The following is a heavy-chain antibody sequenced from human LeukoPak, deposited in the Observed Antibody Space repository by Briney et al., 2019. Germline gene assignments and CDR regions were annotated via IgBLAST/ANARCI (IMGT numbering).Heavy chain of an antibody. D-gene: IGHD3-10*01. Sequence: ASVKVSCKASGYTFTSYGISWVRQAPGQGLEWMGWISAYNGNTNYAQKLQGRVTMTTDTSTSTAYVELRSLRSDDTAVYYCARVWFGELSYFDYWGQGTLVTVSS. CDR2: ISAYNGNT. V-gene: IGHV1-18*01. CDR3: ARVWFGELSYFDY. J-gene: IGHJ4*02. CDR1: GYTFTSYG.